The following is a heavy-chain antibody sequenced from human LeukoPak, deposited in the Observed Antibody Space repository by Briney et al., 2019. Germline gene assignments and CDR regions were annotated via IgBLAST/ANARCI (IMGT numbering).Heavy chain of an antibody. CDR3: ARDLGPYDILTGYTDNYFDY. J-gene: IGHJ4*02. Sequence: ASVKVSCKASGYSFSGYCMHWVRQAPGQGLEWMGWINPNSGGTNYAQKFQDRVTMTRDTSISTAFMELSRLRSDDTAVYYCARDLGPYDILTGYTDNYFDYWGQGTLVTVSS. CDR1: GYSFSGYC. D-gene: IGHD3-9*01. V-gene: IGHV1-2*02. CDR2: INPNSGGT.